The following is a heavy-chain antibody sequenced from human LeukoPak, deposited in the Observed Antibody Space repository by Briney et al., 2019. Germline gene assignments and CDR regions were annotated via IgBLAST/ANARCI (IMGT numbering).Heavy chain of an antibody. CDR1: GYTFTSYG. Sequence: ASVKVSCKASGYTFTSYGISWVRQAPGQGLEWMGWINPYNGNTNYAQKLQGRVTMTTDTSTSTAYMELRSLRSDDTAVYYCARGCSGGSCYSSPAEYFQHWGQGTLVTVSS. CDR2: INPYNGNT. CDR3: ARGCSGGSCYSSPAEYFQH. D-gene: IGHD2-15*01. V-gene: IGHV1-18*01. J-gene: IGHJ1*01.